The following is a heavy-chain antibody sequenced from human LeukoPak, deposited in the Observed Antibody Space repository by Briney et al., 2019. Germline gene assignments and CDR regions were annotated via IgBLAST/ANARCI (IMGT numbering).Heavy chain of an antibody. Sequence: ASVKVSCKASGYTFTSYYTHWVRQAPGQGLEWMGIINPSGGSTSYAQKFQGRVTMTRDMSTSTVYMELSSLRSEDTAVYYCASSELRGYYYYMDVWGKGTTVTVSS. CDR3: ASSELRGYYYYMDV. D-gene: IGHD1-7*01. CDR1: GYTFTSYY. V-gene: IGHV1-46*01. CDR2: INPSGGST. J-gene: IGHJ6*03.